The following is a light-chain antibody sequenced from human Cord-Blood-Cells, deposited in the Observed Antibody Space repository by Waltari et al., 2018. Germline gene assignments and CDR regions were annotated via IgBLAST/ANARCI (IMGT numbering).Light chain of an antibody. Sequence: DIQMTQSPSSLSASVGDRVTITCRASQSISSYLNWYQQKPGKAPKLLIYAASSLQSGVPSRFSASVSWTDFTLTISSLHPEDFATYYCQQSYSTPLTFGPGTKVDIK. V-gene: IGKV1-39*01. CDR3: QQSYSTPLT. J-gene: IGKJ3*01. CDR2: AAS. CDR1: QSISSY.